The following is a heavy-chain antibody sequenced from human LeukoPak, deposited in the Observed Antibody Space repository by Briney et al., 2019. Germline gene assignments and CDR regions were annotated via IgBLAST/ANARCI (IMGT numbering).Heavy chain of an antibody. V-gene: IGHV3-23*01. CDR3: AKEGPGFDY. D-gene: IGHD2-2*01. J-gene: IGHJ4*02. CDR2: ISGSGGST. CDR1: GFTFCSYA. Sequence: PGGSLSLSCAAPGFTFCSYAMSWVRQAQGKGMEWVSAISGSGGSTYYADSVKGRFTISRDNSKNTLYLQMNSLRAEDTAVYYCAKEGPGFDYWGQGTLVTVSS.